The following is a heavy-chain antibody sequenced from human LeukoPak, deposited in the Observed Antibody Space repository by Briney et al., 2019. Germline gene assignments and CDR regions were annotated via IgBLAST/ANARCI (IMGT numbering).Heavy chain of an antibody. D-gene: IGHD4-17*01. CDR2: ISSNGGST. CDR1: GFTFSNYW. J-gene: IGHJ4*02. Sequence: GGSLRLSCAASGFTFSNYWMSWVRQAPGKGLEYVSAISSNGGSTYYADSVKGRFTISRDNSKNTLYLQMGSLRAEDMAVYYCARVGYGDYYYFDYWGQGTLVTVSS. V-gene: IGHV3-64*02. CDR3: ARVGYGDYYYFDY.